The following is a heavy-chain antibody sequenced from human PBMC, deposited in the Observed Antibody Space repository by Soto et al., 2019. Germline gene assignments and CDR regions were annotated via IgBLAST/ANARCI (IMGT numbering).Heavy chain of an antibody. CDR1: GGTFSSYA. Sequence: QVQLVQSGAEVKKPGSSVKVSCKASGGTFSSYAISWVRQAPGQGLEWMGGIIPIFGTANYAQKFQGRVTITADKSTSTAYMELSSLRSEDTAVYYCARGRYCTNGVCYMAYYSGMDVWGQGTTVTVSS. CDR2: IIPIFGTA. CDR3: ARGRYCTNGVCYMAYYSGMDV. D-gene: IGHD2-8*01. J-gene: IGHJ6*02. V-gene: IGHV1-69*06.